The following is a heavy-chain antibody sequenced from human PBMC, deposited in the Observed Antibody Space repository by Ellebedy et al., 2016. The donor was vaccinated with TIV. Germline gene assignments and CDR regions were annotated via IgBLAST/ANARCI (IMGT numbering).Heavy chain of an antibody. D-gene: IGHD6-6*01. CDR2: INPSGGST. CDR3: ARGRRIAARPLKSYYYMDV. Sequence: ASVKVSCXASGGTFSSYAISWVRQAPGQGLEWMGIINPSGGSTSYAQKFQGRVTMTRNTSISTAYMELSSLRSEDTAVYYCARGRRIAARPLKSYYYMDVWGKGTTVTVSS. J-gene: IGHJ6*03. CDR1: GGTFSSYA. V-gene: IGHV1-8*02.